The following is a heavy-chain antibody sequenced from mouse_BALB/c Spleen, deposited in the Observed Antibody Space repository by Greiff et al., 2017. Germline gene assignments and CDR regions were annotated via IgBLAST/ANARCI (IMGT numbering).Heavy chain of an antibody. CDR2: IDPANGNT. V-gene: IGHV14-3*02. CDR3: ARSYYGNYGAMDY. D-gene: IGHD2-10*01. CDR1: GFNIKDTY. Sequence: EVQLQQSGAELVKPGASVKLSCTASGFNIKDTYMHWVKQRPEQGLEWIGRIDPANGNTKYDPKFQGKATITADTSSNTAYLQLSSLTSEDTAVYYFARSYYGNYGAMDYWGQGTSVTVSS. J-gene: IGHJ4*01.